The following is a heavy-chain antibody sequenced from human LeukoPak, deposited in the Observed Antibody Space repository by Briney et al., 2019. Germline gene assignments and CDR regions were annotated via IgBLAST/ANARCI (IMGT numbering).Heavy chain of an antibody. CDR1: IDSSTNYY. J-gene: IGHJ4*02. V-gene: IGHV4-39*07. Sequence: PSASLSLTCAVFIDSSTNYYWNWIRQTPGKGLEWMGRIYYIGSTYHNPYLKSQVTISVDTSKNQFSLKLSSVTAADTAVYYCARAMSIAARLQTIFDYWGQGTLVTVSS. CDR2: IYYIGST. D-gene: IGHD6-6*01. CDR3: ARAMSIAARLQTIFDY.